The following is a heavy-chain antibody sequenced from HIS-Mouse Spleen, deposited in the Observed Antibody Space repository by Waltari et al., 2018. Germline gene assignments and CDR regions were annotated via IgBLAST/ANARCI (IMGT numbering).Heavy chain of an antibody. J-gene: IGHJ2*01. CDR1: GGSISSSSYY. D-gene: IGHD6-13*01. V-gene: IGHV4-39*07. CDR3: AREIPYSSSWYDWYFDL. Sequence: QLQLQESGPGLVKPSETLSLHCPVAGGSISSSSYYWGWICQPPGKGLEWIGSIYYSGSTYYNPSLKSRVTISVDTSKNQFSLKLSSVTAADTAVYYCAREIPYSSSWYDWYFDLWGRGTLVTVSS. CDR2: IYYSGST.